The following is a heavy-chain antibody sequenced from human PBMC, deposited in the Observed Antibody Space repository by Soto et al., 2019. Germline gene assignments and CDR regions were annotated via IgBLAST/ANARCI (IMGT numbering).Heavy chain of an antibody. Sequence: GGSLRLCCAASGFTFDEYAMQWVRQVAGKVLEWVSGISWNSGSIGYADSVKGRFTISRDNAKNSLYLQMNSLRAEDTALYYCARVNTAMGSFYYYYGMDVWGQGPRVTVS. CDR1: GFTFDEYA. V-gene: IGHV3-9*01. CDR2: ISWNSGSI. CDR3: ARVNTAMGSFYYYYGMDV. D-gene: IGHD5-18*01. J-gene: IGHJ6*02.